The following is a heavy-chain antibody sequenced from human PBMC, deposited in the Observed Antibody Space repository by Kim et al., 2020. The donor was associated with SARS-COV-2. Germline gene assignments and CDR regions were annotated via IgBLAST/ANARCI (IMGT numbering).Heavy chain of an antibody. Sequence: GGSLRLSCAASGFTVSSNYMSWVRQAPGKGLAWVSVIYSGGSTYYADSVKGRFTISRDNSKNTLYLQMNSLRAEDTAVYYCARGPGAAAGMPFIDYWGQGTLVTVSS. D-gene: IGHD6-13*01. CDR3: ARGPGAAAGMPFIDY. CDR2: IYSGGST. J-gene: IGHJ4*02. CDR1: GFTVSSNY. V-gene: IGHV3-53*01.